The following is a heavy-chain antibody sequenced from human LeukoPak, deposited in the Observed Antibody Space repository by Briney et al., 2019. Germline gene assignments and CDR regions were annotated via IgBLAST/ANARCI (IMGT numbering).Heavy chain of an antibody. CDR2: TYYRSKWYS. J-gene: IGHJ4*02. CDR1: GDSVSRNNGA. Sequence: SQTLSVTCAISGDSVSRNNGAWNWIRQSPSRGLEWLGRTYYRSKWYSDFADSVKGRITISSDTSKNQFSLQLNSVTPEDTAVYYCARDEGNSGWYTFDYWGQGTLVTVSS. CDR3: ARDEGNSGWYTFDY. D-gene: IGHD6-19*01. V-gene: IGHV6-1*01.